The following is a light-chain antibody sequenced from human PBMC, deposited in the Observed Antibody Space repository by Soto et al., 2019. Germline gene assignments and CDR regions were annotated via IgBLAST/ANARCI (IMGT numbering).Light chain of an antibody. CDR3: QQYGSSSRT. J-gene: IGKJ1*01. V-gene: IGKV3-20*01. Sequence: EIVLTQSPGTLSLSPGERATLSCRASQSVSSYLAWYQQKPGQAPRLIIYGASSRATGIPDRFSASGSGTDFTLTISRLEPEDFVVYYCQQYGSSSRTFGQGTKVEIK. CDR2: GAS. CDR1: QSVSSY.